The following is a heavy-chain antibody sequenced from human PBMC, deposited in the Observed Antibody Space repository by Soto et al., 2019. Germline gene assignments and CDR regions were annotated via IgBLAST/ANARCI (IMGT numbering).Heavy chain of an antibody. V-gene: IGHV4-34*01. CDR3: VRVGSTSTYYYYYMDV. CDR1: GGSFSGYY. Sequence: QVQLQQWGAGLLKPSETLSLTCAVYGGSFSGYYWSWIRQPPGKGLEWIGEINHSGSTNYNPSLKRRVTISVDTSKNQFSLKLSSVTAADTAVYYCVRVGSTSTYYYYYMDVWGKGTTVTVSS. D-gene: IGHD2-2*01. J-gene: IGHJ6*03. CDR2: INHSGST.